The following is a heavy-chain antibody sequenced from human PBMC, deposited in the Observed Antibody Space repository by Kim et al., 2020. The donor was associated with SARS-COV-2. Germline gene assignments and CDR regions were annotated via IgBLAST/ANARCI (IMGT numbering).Heavy chain of an antibody. Sequence: GGSLRLSCAASGFTFDSYAMTWVRQAPGKGLEWVSDISGGGAKRNYADSVKGRFTISRDNSKNTLFLQLNSLRAEDTALYYCAKCHPGWGKDAFDIWGLG. V-gene: IGHV3-23*01. CDR2: ISGGGAKR. CDR3: AKCHPGWGKDAFDI. J-gene: IGHJ3*02. D-gene: IGHD3-10*01. CDR1: GFTFDSYA.